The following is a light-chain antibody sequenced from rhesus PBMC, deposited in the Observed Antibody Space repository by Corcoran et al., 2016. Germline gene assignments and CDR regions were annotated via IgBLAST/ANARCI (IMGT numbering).Light chain of an antibody. CDR3: QQESNWAYS. CDR2: DAS. Sequence: EIVMTQSPATLSLSPGERATLSCRASQSVSSRLAWYQQNPGQAPRLLIYDASSRGTGIPDRFSGSGVGTYFTRTMIRREPEDGAVYFCQQESNWAYSFGQGTKVEI. V-gene: IGKV3-17*02. CDR1: QSVSSR. J-gene: IGKJ2*01.